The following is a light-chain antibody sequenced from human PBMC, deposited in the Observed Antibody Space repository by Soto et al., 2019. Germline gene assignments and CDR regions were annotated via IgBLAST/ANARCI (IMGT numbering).Light chain of an antibody. V-gene: IGKV3-20*01. J-gene: IGKJ1*01. CDR2: GAS. CDR3: QQYGSSPRT. Sequence: EIVLTHSPGTLSLSPVEIATLSCRASQSVSSSYLAWYQQKPGQAPRLLIYGASSRATGIPDRFSGSGSGTDFTLTISRLEPEDFAVYYCQQYGSSPRTFGQGTKVDIK. CDR1: QSVSSSY.